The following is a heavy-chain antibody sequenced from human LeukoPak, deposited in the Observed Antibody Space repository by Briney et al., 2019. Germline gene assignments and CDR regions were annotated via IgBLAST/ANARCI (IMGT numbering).Heavy chain of an antibody. V-gene: IGHV1-18*01. Sequence: ASVKVSCKASGYTFTSYGISWVRQAPGQGLEWMGWISAYNGNTNYAQKLQGRVTMTTDTSTNTAYMELRSLRSDDTAVYYCARDLGDIVVVPAAIADAFDIWGQGTMVTVSS. CDR3: ARDLGDIVVVPAAIADAFDI. CDR1: GYTFTSYG. J-gene: IGHJ3*02. CDR2: ISAYNGNT. D-gene: IGHD2-2*02.